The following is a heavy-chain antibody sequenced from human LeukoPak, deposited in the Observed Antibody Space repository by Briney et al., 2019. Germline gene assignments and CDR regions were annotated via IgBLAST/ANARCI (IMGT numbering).Heavy chain of an antibody. Sequence: GGSLRLSCAASGFTFSSYAMHWVRQAPGKGLEWVAVISYDGSNKYYADSVKGRFTISRDNSKNTLYLQMNSLRADDTAVYYCASVPNDYTISGVFDIWGQGTMVTVSS. D-gene: IGHD4-11*01. CDR2: ISYDGSNK. CDR3: ASVPNDYTISGVFDI. V-gene: IGHV3-30-3*01. CDR1: GFTFSSYA. J-gene: IGHJ3*02.